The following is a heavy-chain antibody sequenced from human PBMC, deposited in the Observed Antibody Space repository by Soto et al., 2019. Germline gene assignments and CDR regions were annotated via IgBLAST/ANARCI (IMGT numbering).Heavy chain of an antibody. CDR3: ARVINGITIFGVVIKEDYYYYMDV. CDR1: GYTFTGYY. CDR2: INPNSGNT. V-gene: IGHV1-8*02. J-gene: IGHJ6*03. D-gene: IGHD3-3*01. Sequence: ASVKVSCKASGYTFTGYYMHWVRQAPGQGLEWMGWINPNSGNTGYAQKFQGRVTMTRNTSISTAYMELSSLRSEDTAVYYCARVINGITIFGVVIKEDYYYYMDVWGKGTTVTVSS.